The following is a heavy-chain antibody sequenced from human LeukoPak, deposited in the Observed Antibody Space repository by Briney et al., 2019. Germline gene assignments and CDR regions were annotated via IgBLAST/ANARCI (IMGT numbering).Heavy chain of an antibody. CDR3: ARATVAGGIYFDY. CDR2: IYYSGST. V-gene: IGHV4-59*01. D-gene: IGHD6-19*01. J-gene: IGHJ4*02. Sequence: SETLSLTCTVSGASISSYYWSWIRQPPGKGLELTGYIYYSGSTNYNPSLKSRVTISVDTSKNQFSLKLSSVTAADTAVYYCARATVAGGIYFDYWGQGTLVTVSS. CDR1: GASISSYY.